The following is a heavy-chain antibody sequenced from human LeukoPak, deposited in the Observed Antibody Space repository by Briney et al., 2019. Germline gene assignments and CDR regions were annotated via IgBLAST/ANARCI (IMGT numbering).Heavy chain of an antibody. CDR2: TNPSDGST. J-gene: IGHJ4*02. D-gene: IGHD4/OR15-4a*01. CDR3: AREMGATVGAPFDY. Sequence: ASVKVCCKASGYTFTSYYMHWVRQAPGQGLEWMGITNPSDGSTTDTEKLQGRVTMTRATSTSTLYMEVSSLRSEDTAVYYCAREMGATVGAPFDYWGQGTLVTVSS. CDR1: GYTFTSYY. V-gene: IGHV1-46*04.